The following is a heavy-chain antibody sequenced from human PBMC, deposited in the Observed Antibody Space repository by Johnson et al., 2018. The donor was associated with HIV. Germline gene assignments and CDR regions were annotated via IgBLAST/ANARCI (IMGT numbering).Heavy chain of an antibody. CDR3: AGRFYYDTFNL. D-gene: IGHD3-10*01. Sequence: QLVESGGGVVQPGRSLRLSCEASEFTFSNYPMHWVRQAPGKGLEWVAVISYNGNNKYYADSLKGRFTISRDNSKNTLYLQMNSLRAEDTALYYCAGRFYYDTFNLWGQGTKVTVSS. CDR2: ISYNGNNK. J-gene: IGHJ3*01. V-gene: IGHV3-30*04. CDR1: EFTFSNYP.